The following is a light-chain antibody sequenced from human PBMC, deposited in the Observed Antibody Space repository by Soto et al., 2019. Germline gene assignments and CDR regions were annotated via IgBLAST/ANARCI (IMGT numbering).Light chain of an antibody. Sequence: QSVLTQPPSASGTPGQRVSISCSGSSSNIGGNYVYWYQQLPGTAPKLLIYSNTQRPSGVPDRFSGSKSGTSASLAISGLRSEDEADYYCAAWDDSLSGVVFGGGTKLTVL. V-gene: IGLV1-47*02. CDR1: SSNIGGNY. CDR3: AAWDDSLSGVV. CDR2: SNT. J-gene: IGLJ2*01.